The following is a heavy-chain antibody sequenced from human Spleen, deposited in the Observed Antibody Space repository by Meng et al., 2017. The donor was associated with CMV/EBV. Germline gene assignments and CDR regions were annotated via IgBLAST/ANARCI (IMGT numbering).Heavy chain of an antibody. CDR2: ISDRALST. V-gene: IGHV3-23*01. J-gene: IGHJ4*02. CDR1: GFTFSNYA. Sequence: GESLKISCAASGFTFSNYAMSWVRQAPGKGLEWVSAISDRALSTYYADSVKGRFTISRDNSKNTLYLQMNSLRAEDTAVYYGAKDPRGSSGYGGQGTLVTVSS. D-gene: IGHD3-22*01. CDR3: AKDPRGSSGY.